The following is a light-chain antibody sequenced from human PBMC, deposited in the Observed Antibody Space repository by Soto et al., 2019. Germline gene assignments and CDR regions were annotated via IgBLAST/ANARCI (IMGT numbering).Light chain of an antibody. J-gene: IGKJ5*01. Sequence: DIQMTQSPSSLSASVGDTVTITCRSSQDVGRWLSWYQQKPGKAPKILIFAASSLQSGVPSRFSGSGSGTDFTLTISSLQPEDFATYYCQQLNSYLPITFGQGTRLEIK. CDR2: AAS. V-gene: IGKV1D-16*01. CDR1: QDVGRW. CDR3: QQLNSYLPIT.